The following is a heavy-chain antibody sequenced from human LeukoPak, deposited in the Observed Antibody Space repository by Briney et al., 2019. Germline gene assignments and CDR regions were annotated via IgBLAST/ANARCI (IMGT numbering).Heavy chain of an antibody. CDR2: ISSSGESP. J-gene: IGHJ4*02. CDR3: AKKSRDGYNPFDY. D-gene: IGHD5-24*01. V-gene: IGHV3-23*01. CDR1: GFTFSRYA. Sequence: GGSLRLSCTASGFTFSRYAMSWVRQAPGKGLEWVCGISSSGESPYYADSVKGRFTISRDNSKNTLYLEINSLRAEDTAVYYCAKKSRDGYNPFDYLGQGTLVTVSS.